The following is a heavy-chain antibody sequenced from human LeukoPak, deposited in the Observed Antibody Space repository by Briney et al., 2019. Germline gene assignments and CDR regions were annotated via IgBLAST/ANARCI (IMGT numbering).Heavy chain of an antibody. CDR2: IYYSGST. D-gene: IGHD1-1*01. J-gene: IGHJ6*03. Sequence: SETLSLTCTVSSGSITSGGYYWNWIRQHPGKGLEWIGYIYYSGSTFYNPSLKSRVTMSVDTSKNQFSLKLSSVTAADTAVYYCARDFRTTGNLIHYYYHYMDVWGKGTTVTVSS. CDR3: ARDFRTTGNLIHYYYHYMDV. CDR1: SGSITSGGYY. V-gene: IGHV4-31*03.